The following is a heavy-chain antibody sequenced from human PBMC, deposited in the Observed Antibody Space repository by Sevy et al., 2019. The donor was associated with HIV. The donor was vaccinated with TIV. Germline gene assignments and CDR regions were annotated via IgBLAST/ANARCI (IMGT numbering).Heavy chain of an antibody. J-gene: IGHJ3*02. CDR1: GFIFTNYG. Sequence: GGSLRLSCAASGFIFTNYGMHWVRQAPGKGLEWVAVISHDGSLKYYADSGRGRVTISRDSSKKTVSLQMNSLRLEDTAVYYCAKGSRATGSAFDIWGQGTMVTVSS. CDR2: ISHDGSLK. V-gene: IGHV3-30*18. CDR3: AKGSRATGSAFDI. D-gene: IGHD6-13*01.